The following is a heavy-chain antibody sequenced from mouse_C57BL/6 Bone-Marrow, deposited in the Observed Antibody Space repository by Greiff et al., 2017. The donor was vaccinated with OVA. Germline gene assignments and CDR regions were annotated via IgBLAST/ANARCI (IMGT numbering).Heavy chain of an antibody. CDR3: TRYGSSWYFEV. Sequence: EVKVEESGEGLVKPGGSLKLSCAASGFTFSSDAMSWVRQTPEKRLEWVAYISSGGGYIYYADTVKGRFTISRDNARNTLYLQMSSLKSEDTAMYYCTRYGSSWYFEVWGTGTTVTASS. CDR1: GFTFSSDA. D-gene: IGHD1-1*01. V-gene: IGHV5-9-1*02. J-gene: IGHJ1*03. CDR2: ISSGGGYI.